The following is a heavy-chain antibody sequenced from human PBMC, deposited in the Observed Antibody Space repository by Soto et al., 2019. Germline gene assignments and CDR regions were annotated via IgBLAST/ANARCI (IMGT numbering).Heavy chain of an antibody. Sequence: QVQLVQSGAEVKKPGASVKVSCKASGYTFTSDDVNWVRQASGQGLEWMGWMNPNSGNTVYAQKFQDRVTMTRNTSISTAYMELTILTSEDTAVYYCARGRDYSSGQIGYWGQGTLVTVSS. CDR1: GYTFTSDD. J-gene: IGHJ4*02. D-gene: IGHD6-25*01. V-gene: IGHV1-8*01. CDR3: ARGRDYSSGQIGY. CDR2: MNPNSGNT.